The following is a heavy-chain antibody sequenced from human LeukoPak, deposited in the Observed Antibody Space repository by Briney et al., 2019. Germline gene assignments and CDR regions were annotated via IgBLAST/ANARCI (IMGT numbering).Heavy chain of an antibody. CDR1: GFSFSTDG. Sequence: GGSLRLSCAASGFSFSTDGMHWVRQAPGRGLEWVSFIRYDSTKKYFAESVKGRFTISRDNSKNTLYLEMNSLTVDDTAVYYCAREDDSRLVDYWGQGTLVTVSS. CDR2: IRYDSTKK. V-gene: IGHV3-30*02. D-gene: IGHD6-19*01. CDR3: AREDDSRLVDY. J-gene: IGHJ4*02.